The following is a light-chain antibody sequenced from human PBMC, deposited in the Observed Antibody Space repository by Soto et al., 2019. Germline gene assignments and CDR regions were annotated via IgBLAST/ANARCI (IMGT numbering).Light chain of an antibody. V-gene: IGKV3-15*01. CDR1: QSVSSK. CDR2: SAT. J-gene: IGKJ2*01. CDR3: QQYNNWPPYT. Sequence: EIVMTQSPATLSVSPGERATLSCRASQSVSSKLAWYQQKPGQAPRILIYSATTRATGIPARFSGSGSGTEFTLTISSLQSEDFAVYYCQQYNNWPPYTFGQGTKLEIK.